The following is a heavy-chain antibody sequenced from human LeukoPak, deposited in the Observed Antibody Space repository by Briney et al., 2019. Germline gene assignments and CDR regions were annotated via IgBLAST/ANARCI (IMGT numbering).Heavy chain of an antibody. CDR3: ATYSFDRGYYFDY. V-gene: IGHV3-20*04. Sequence: GGSLRLSCGASGFTFDDFDMGWVRQVPGQGLKWVSGINWNGGRIIYAESVKGRFTISRDNAKNYLYLQMNSLRAEDTALYYCATYSFDRGYYFDYWGQGTLVTVSS. CDR2: INWNGGRI. J-gene: IGHJ4*02. D-gene: IGHD3-22*01. CDR1: GFTFDDFD.